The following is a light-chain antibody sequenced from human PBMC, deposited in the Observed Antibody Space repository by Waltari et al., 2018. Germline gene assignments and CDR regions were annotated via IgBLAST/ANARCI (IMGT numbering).Light chain of an antibody. CDR1: QSVSSW. CDR3: QQYRGLWT. J-gene: IGKJ1*01. CDR2: DAF. Sequence: DIQMTQSPSTLAASVGDRVTITCRVSQSVSSWLAWYRQKPGEAPKLLIYDAFSLESGGPSRFRGRGSETEFTLTISSLQSDDFATYYCQQYRGLWTFGQGTRVEVK. V-gene: IGKV1-5*01.